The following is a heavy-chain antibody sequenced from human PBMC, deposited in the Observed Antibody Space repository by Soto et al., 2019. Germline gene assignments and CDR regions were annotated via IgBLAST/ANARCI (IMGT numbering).Heavy chain of an antibody. D-gene: IGHD2-2*01. CDR3: ERGLSGGPADYYFDY. Sequence: GGSLRLSCAASGFTFSSYALHWVRQAPGKGLEWVAVISYDGNNKYHADSVKGRFTTSRDNSKNTLYLQMNSLRAEDTAVYYCERGLSGGPADYYFDYWGQGTLVTVYS. CDR1: GFTFSSYA. CDR2: ISYDGNNK. J-gene: IGHJ4*02. V-gene: IGHV3-30-3*01.